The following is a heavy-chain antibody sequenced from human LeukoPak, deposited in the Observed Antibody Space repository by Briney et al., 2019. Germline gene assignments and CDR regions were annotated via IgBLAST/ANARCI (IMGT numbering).Heavy chain of an antibody. CDR2: IWYDGSNK. J-gene: IGHJ4*02. Sequence: PGRSLRLSCAAPGFTLSSYGMHWLRQAPGKGLERVAVIWYDGSNKYYADSVKGRFTISRDNSKNTLYLQMNSLRAEDTAVYYCARNSLGYYYDSSGYYYFDYWGQGTLVTVSS. CDR3: ARNSLGYYYDSSGYYYFDY. CDR1: GFTLSSYG. D-gene: IGHD3-22*01. V-gene: IGHV3-33*08.